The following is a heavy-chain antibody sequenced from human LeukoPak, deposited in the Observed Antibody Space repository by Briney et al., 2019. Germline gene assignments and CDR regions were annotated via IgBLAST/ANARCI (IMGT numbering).Heavy chain of an antibody. CDR3: PSLGFCNGEVCYPDDL. CDR2: IYANSGGT. D-gene: IGHD2-8*02. Sequence: GASVKVSCKASGYTFTASYMRWVRQAPEQGLERMGWIYANSGGTNYARKLQGRVTMTRDSSISKDYMELSRLRSDEAAVYYCPSLGFCNGEVCYPDDLWGQGTLVTVSS. CDR1: GYTFTASY. J-gene: IGHJ5*02. V-gene: IGHV1-2*02.